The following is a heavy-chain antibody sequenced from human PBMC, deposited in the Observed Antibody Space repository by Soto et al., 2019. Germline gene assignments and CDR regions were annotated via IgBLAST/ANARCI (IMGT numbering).Heavy chain of an antibody. D-gene: IGHD3-22*01. CDR3: AKTDSSGYLFDY. Sequence: PGGSLRLSCAASGFTFSSYGMHWVRQAPGKGLEWVAVISYDGSNKYYADSVKGRFTISRDNSKNTLYLQMNSLRAEDTAVYYCAKTDSSGYLFDYWGQGTLVTVSS. V-gene: IGHV3-30*18. CDR1: GFTFSSYG. CDR2: ISYDGSNK. J-gene: IGHJ4*02.